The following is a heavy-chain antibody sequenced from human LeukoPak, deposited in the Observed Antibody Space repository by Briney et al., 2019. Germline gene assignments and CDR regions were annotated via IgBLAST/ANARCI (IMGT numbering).Heavy chain of an antibody. CDR2: INHSGST. J-gene: IGHJ4*02. CDR1: GGSFSGYY. D-gene: IGHD3-3*01. CDR3: ARSYDLWSGYYDY. V-gene: IGHV4-34*01. Sequence: SETLSLTCAVYGGSFSGYYWSWIRQPPGKGLEWIGEINHSGSTNYNPSLKGRVTISVDTSKNQFSLKLSSVTAADTAVYYCARSYDLWSGYYDYWGQGTLVTVSS.